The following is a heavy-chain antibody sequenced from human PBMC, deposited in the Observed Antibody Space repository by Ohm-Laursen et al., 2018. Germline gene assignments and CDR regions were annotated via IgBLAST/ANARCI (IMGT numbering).Heavy chain of an antibody. CDR3: ARGRIDRVSFDY. D-gene: IGHD1-14*01. J-gene: IGHJ4*02. V-gene: IGHV4-4*07. Sequence: SETLSLTCPVSGGSISSYYWSWIRQPAGKGLEWIGRIYTSGSTNYNPSLKSRVTMSVDTSKNQFSLKLSSVTAADTAVYYCARGRIDRVSFDYWGQGTLVTVSS. CDR1: GGSISSYY. CDR2: IYTSGST.